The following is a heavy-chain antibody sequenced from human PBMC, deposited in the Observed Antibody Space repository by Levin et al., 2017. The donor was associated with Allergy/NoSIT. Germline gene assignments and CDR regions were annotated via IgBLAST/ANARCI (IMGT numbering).Heavy chain of an antibody. Sequence: GGSLRLSCAASGFTFSSYSMSWVRQAPGKGLEWVSFISSSSGYIYDADSVKGRFTVSRDNADNSLYLQMDSLRAEDTAVYYCARARGYSISSSDFDYWGQGTLVTVSS. V-gene: IGHV3-21*01. CDR2: ISSSSGYI. CDR3: ARARGYSISSSDFDY. J-gene: IGHJ4*02. CDR1: GFTFSSYS. D-gene: IGHD6-6*01.